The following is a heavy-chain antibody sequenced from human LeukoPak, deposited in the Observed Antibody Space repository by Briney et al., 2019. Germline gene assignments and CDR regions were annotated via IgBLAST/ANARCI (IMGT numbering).Heavy chain of an antibody. CDR3: ARGGIVGATDTFDY. D-gene: IGHD1-26*01. J-gene: IGHJ4*02. CDR1: GYTFSNND. Sequence: GSVKVSCKASGYTFSNNDINWVRQATGQGLEWMGWMNPISGNTGLAQKFQGRVILTMQNSISTAYMEVSSLRSEDTAVYYCARGGIVGATDTFDYWGQGTLVTVSS. CDR2: MNPISGNT. V-gene: IGHV1-8*03.